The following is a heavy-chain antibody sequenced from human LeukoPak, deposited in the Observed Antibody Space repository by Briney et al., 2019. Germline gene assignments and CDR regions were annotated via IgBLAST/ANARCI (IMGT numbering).Heavy chain of an antibody. D-gene: IGHD6-13*01. CDR3: AKDSVRIAAAGTQGAFDI. Sequence: GRSLRLSCAASGFTFSSYGMHWVRQAPGKGLEWVAFIRYDGSNKYYADSVKGRFTISRDNSKNTLYLQMNSLRAEDTAVYYCAKDSVRIAAAGTQGAFDIWGQGTMVTVSS. CDR1: GFTFSSYG. CDR2: IRYDGSNK. J-gene: IGHJ3*02. V-gene: IGHV3-30*02.